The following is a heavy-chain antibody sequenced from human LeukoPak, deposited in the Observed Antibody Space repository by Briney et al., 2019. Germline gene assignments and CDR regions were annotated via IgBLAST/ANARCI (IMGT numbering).Heavy chain of an antibody. V-gene: IGHV1-46*01. Sequence: ASVKVSCKASGYTFTSYYMHWVRQAPGQGLEWMRIINPSGGSTSYAQKFQGRVTMTRDTSTSTVYMELSSLRSEDTAVYYCARDRVTTLPFDYWGQGTLVTVSS. J-gene: IGHJ4*02. CDR2: INPSGGST. D-gene: IGHD2-21*02. CDR3: ARDRVTTLPFDY. CDR1: GYTFTSYY.